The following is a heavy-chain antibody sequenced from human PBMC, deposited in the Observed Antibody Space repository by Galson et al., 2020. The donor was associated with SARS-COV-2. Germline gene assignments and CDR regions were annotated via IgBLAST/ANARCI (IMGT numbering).Heavy chain of an antibody. CDR2: IYYTGST. CDR3: ARAPINYYDSSGYPRYLDY. V-gene: IGHV4-59*01. J-gene: IGHJ4*02. Sequence: SETLSLTCTVSGGSISSSYWSWVRQPPGKGLEWIGYIYYTGSTNYNPSLKSRVTISLDTSKNQFSLKLTSVTAADTAVYYCARAPINYYDSSGYPRYLDYWGQGTLVTVPS. CDR1: GGSISSSY. D-gene: IGHD3-22*01.